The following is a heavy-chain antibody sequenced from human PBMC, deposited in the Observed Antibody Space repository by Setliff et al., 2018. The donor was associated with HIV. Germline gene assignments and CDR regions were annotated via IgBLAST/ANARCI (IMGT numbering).Heavy chain of an antibody. CDR3: AKEGYCSGGSCYPLD. J-gene: IGHJ4*02. CDR2: IWYDGSNK. CDR1: GFTFSSYG. V-gene: IGHV3-30*02. D-gene: IGHD2-15*01. Sequence: GGSLRLSCAASGFTFSSYGTHWVRQAPGKGLEWVAVIWYDGSNKYYADSVKGRFTISRDNSKNTLYLQMNSLRAEDTAVYYCAKEGYCSGGSCYPLDWGQGTLVTVSS.